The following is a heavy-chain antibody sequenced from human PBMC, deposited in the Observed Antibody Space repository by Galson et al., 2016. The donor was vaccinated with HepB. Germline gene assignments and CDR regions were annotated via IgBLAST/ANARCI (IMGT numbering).Heavy chain of an antibody. Sequence: SLRLSCAASGFTFYNYAMDWVRQAPGGGLEWVAAIGGNGSPTYYADSVKGRFTTSRDNAENSLYLQMDSLTAEDTAMYYCARARIAALGTGAFDMWGQGTMVTVSS. D-gene: IGHD6-13*01. V-gene: IGHV3-21*01. J-gene: IGHJ3*02. CDR1: GFTFYNYA. CDR2: IGGNGSPT. CDR3: ARARIAALGTGAFDM.